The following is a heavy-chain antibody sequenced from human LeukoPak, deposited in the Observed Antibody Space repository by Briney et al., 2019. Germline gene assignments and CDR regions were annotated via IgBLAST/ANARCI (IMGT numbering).Heavy chain of an antibody. D-gene: IGHD5-18*01. J-gene: IGHJ6*03. V-gene: IGHV3-23*01. CDR1: GFTFSSHG. CDR3: ARGGNSYGSPTPYYYYYMDV. Sequence: GGSLRLSCAASGFTFSSHGMNWVRQAPGKGLEWVSGISPSGGITYYTDSVKGRFTISRDNSKNTQSLQMNSLRAEDTAVYYCARGGNSYGSPTPYYYYYMDVWGKGTTVTVSS. CDR2: ISPSGGIT.